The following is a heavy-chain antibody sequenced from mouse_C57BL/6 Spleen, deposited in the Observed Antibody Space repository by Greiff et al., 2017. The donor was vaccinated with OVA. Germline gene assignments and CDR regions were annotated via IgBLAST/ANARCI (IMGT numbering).Heavy chain of an antibody. V-gene: IGHV5-17*01. Sequence: VQLVESGGGLVKPGGSLKLSCAASGFTFSDYGMHWVRQAPEKGLEWVAYISSGSSTIYYADTVKGRFTISRDNAKNTLFLQMTSMRSEDTAMYYCAREANWDFDYWGQGTTLTVSS. J-gene: IGHJ2*01. D-gene: IGHD4-1*01. CDR3: AREANWDFDY. CDR2: ISSGSSTI. CDR1: GFTFSDYG.